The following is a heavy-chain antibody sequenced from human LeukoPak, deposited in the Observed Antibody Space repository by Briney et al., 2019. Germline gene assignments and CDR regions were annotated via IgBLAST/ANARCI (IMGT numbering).Heavy chain of an antibody. CDR3: ARALSGIAARTTETDY. V-gene: IGHV3-21*01. CDR2: INSNGKYI. D-gene: IGHD6-6*01. CDR1: GFTFSSYS. J-gene: IGHJ4*02. Sequence: PGGSLRLSCAASGFTFSSYSMNWVRQAPVKGLEWVSMINSNGKYIYYADSVKGRFTISRDNAKNSLYLQMNSLGAEDTAVYYCARALSGIAARTTETDYWGQGSLVTVSS.